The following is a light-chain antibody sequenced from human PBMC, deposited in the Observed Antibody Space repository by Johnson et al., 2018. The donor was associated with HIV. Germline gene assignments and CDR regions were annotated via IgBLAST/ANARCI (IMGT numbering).Light chain of an antibody. CDR3: GTWDSNLRTPF. J-gene: IGLJ1*01. CDR1: SSNIGNNY. CDR2: DNN. V-gene: IGLV1-51*01. Sequence: QPVLTQPPSVSAAPGQRVSISCSGSSSNIGNNYVSWYQQVPGTAPKLLIYDNNRRPSGIPDRFSGSKSGTSATLVITGLQTADEADYYCGTWDSNLRTPFLGTGLKVTVL.